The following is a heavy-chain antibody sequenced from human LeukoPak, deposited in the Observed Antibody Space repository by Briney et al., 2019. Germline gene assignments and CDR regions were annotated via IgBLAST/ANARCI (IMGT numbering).Heavy chain of an antibody. CDR2: TYWNDAK. Sequence: SGPTLVKPPQTLTLTCTFSGLSLSTSGVGVGWIRQPPGKALEWLALTYWNDAKRYSPSLKSRLTITKDTSKNQVVLTMTNMDPVDTATYYCAHSPGRHSSSWREHDFYFDYWGQGTLVTVSS. CDR1: GLSLSTSGVG. V-gene: IGHV2-5*01. CDR3: AHSPGRHSSSWREHDFYFDY. J-gene: IGHJ4*02. D-gene: IGHD6-13*01.